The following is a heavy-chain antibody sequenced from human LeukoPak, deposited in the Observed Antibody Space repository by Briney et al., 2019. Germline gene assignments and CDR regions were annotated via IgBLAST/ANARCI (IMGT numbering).Heavy chain of an antibody. J-gene: IGHJ4*02. D-gene: IGHD2-8*02. V-gene: IGHV3-7*01. CDR2: IKQDGSET. Sequence: PGGSLRLSCAASGFTFSSYWMTWVRQAPGKGLEWVANIKQDGSETYYVDSVKGRFTISRDSAKNSLYLQMNSLRAEDTAVYYCARDGLFWYVYWGQGTLVTVSS. CDR3: ARDGLFWYVY. CDR1: GFTFSSYW.